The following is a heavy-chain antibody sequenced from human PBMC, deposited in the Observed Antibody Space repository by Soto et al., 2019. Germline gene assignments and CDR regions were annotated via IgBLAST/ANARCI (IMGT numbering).Heavy chain of an antibody. D-gene: IGHD3-3*01. CDR3: ARDPPDIQYDFWTGIDCFDP. CDR1: GYTFTSYG. V-gene: IGHV1-18*04. CDR2: ISAYNGNT. J-gene: IGHJ5*02. Sequence: ASVKVSCKASGYTFTSYGISWVRQAPGQGLEWMGWISAYNGNTNYAQKLQGRVTMTTDTSTSTAYMELRSLRSDDTAVYYCARDPPDIQYDFWTGIDCFDPWGQGTLVTVSS.